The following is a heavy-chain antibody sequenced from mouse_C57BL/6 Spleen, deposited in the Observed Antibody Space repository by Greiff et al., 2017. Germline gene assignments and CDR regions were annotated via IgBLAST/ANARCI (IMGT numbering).Heavy chain of an antibody. CDR2: INPGSGGT. CDR1: GYAFTNYL. J-gene: IGHJ4*01. Sequence: VQLQQSGAELVRPGTSVKVSCKASGYAFTNYLIEWVKQRPGQGLEWIGVINPGSGGTNYNEKFKGKATLTAAKSSSTAYMQLSSLTSEDSAVYFCAREARGGAMDYWGQGTSVTVSS. CDR3: AREARGGAMDY. V-gene: IGHV1-54*01.